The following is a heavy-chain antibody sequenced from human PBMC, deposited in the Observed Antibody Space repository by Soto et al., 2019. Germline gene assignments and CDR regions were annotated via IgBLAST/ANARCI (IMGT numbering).Heavy chain of an antibody. CDR3: AKVGPPTGYYDSNWYFDL. J-gene: IGHJ2*01. Sequence: GGSLRLSCAASGFTFSSYAMSWVRQAPGKGLEWVSAISGSGGSTYYADSVKGRFTISRDNSKNTLYLQMNSLRAEDTAVYYCAKVGPPTGYYDSNWYFDLWGRGTLVTVSS. CDR1: GFTFSSYA. D-gene: IGHD3-22*01. V-gene: IGHV3-23*01. CDR2: ISGSGGST.